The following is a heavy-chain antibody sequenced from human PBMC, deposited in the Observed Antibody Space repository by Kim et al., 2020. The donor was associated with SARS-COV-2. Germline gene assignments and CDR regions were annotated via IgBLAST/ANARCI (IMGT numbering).Heavy chain of an antibody. J-gene: IGHJ1*01. D-gene: IGHD3-10*01. Sequence: GGSLRLSCVVSGFTFSDYWMSWVRQVPGKGLQWVASIKQDGSVKAYVDSVQGRFIISRDNAKTSLYLQMNNLRVEDMAVYYCASTDVVRGHGGDHWGQGTLAT. V-gene: IGHV3-7*01. CDR2: IKQDGSVK. CDR3: ASTDVVRGHGGDH. CDR1: GFTFSDYW.